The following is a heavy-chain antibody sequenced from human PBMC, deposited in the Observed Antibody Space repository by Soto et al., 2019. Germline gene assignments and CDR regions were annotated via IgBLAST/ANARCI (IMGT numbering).Heavy chain of an antibody. Sequence: HPGGSLRLSCAASGFSFSSYAMHWVRQAPDKGLEWVAVISYDGSNKYYADSVKGRFTISTDNSKSTLYLQMNSLGAEDTAVYYCARDGVMTKYYYGMDVWGQGTTVTVSS. D-gene: IGHD3-16*01. V-gene: IGHV3-30*04. CDR1: GFSFSSYA. CDR3: ARDGVMTKYYYGMDV. CDR2: ISYDGSNK. J-gene: IGHJ6*02.